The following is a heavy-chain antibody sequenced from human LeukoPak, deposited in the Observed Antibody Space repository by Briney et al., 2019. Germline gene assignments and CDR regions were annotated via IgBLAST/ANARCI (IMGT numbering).Heavy chain of an antibody. J-gene: IGHJ4*02. CDR2: ISDSSSYT. Sequence: GGSLRLSCAASGFTCSDYYMSWIRQAPGKGLEWVSYISDSSSYTDYADSVKGRFTISRDNSKNSLYLQMNSLRAEDTAVYYRARRYTGYGILDYWGQGTLVTVSS. CDR1: GFTCSDYY. CDR3: ARRYTGYGILDY. V-gene: IGHV3-11*03. D-gene: IGHD1-26*01.